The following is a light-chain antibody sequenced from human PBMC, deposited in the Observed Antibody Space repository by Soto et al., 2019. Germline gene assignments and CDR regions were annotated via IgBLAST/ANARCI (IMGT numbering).Light chain of an antibody. J-gene: IGKJ1*01. CDR3: QHSWT. CDR1: QSISTW. V-gene: IGKV1-5*02. CDR2: DAS. Sequence: DIQMTQSPSTLSASVGDRVTIFCRASQSISTWLAWYQLKPGKAPKLLIYDASTLEGGVPSRFSGIGSGTEFTLTISGLQPDDFATYYCQHSWTFGQGTKVDIK.